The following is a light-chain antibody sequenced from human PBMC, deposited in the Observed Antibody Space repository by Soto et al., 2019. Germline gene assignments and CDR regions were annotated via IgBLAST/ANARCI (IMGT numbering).Light chain of an antibody. Sequence: QPVLTQSPSASASLGASVKLTCTLSSGHSSYAIAWHQQQPEKGPRYLMKLNSDGSHTKGDGIPDRFSGSRSGAERYLTISSLQSEDEADYYCQTWGTGIQVFGGGTKVTVL. CDR2: LNSDGSH. V-gene: IGLV4-69*01. J-gene: IGLJ3*02. CDR3: QTWGTGIQV. CDR1: SGHSSYA.